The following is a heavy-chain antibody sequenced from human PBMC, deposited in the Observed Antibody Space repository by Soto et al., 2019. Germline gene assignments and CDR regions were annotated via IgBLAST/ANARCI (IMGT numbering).Heavy chain of an antibody. CDR1: GFTFTSSA. V-gene: IGHV1-58*01. CDR2: IVVGSGNT. J-gene: IGHJ3*02. Sequence: SVKVSCKASGFTFTSSAVQWVRQARGQRLEWIGWIVVGSGNTNYAQKFQERVTITRDMSTSTAYMELSSLRSEDTAVYYCAAVFMVRGVSIIHDAFDIWGQGTMVTVSS. D-gene: IGHD3-10*01. CDR3: AAVFMVRGVSIIHDAFDI.